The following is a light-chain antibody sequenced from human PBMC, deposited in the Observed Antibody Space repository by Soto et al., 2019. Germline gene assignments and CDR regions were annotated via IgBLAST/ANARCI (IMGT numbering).Light chain of an antibody. Sequence: EIVLTQSPGTLSLSPGERATLSCRASQSVSSSYLAWYQQKPGQAPRLLIYGASSRATGIPDRFSGSGAGTDFTLTISRLEPEDLAVYFCQQYGSLPRTFGQGTKVEIK. CDR2: GAS. CDR1: QSVSSSY. J-gene: IGKJ1*01. V-gene: IGKV3-20*01. CDR3: QQYGSLPRT.